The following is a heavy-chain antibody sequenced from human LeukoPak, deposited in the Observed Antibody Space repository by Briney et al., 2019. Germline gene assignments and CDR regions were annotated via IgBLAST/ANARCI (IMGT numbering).Heavy chain of an antibody. Sequence: PSQTLSLTCTVSGGSISSGSYYWSWIRQPAGKGLEWIGRIYTSGSTNYNPSLKSRVTISVDTSKNQFSLKLSSVTAADTAVYYCARDGYSSSFDLWGQGTMVTVSS. D-gene: IGHD6-13*01. CDR3: ARDGYSSSFDL. V-gene: IGHV4-61*02. CDR1: GGSISSGSYY. J-gene: IGHJ3*01. CDR2: IYTSGST.